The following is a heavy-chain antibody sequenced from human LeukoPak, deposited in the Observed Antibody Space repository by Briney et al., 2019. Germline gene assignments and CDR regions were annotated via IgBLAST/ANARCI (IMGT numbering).Heavy chain of an antibody. J-gene: IGHJ4*02. Sequence: SETLSLTCTVSGGSISSGGYFWGWIRQPPGKGLEWIESIFYRGSTYYNPSLKGRVTISVDTSKNQFFLKLSSVTAADTAVYYCARQNRHDSSGYYYDYWGQGTLVTVSS. CDR2: IFYRGST. D-gene: IGHD3-22*01. V-gene: IGHV4-39*01. CDR1: GGSISSGGYF. CDR3: ARQNRHDSSGYYYDY.